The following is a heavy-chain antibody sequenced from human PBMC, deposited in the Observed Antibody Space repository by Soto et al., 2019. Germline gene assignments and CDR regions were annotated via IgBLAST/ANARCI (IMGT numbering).Heavy chain of an antibody. J-gene: IGHJ4*02. CDR1: GDCINTDYY. CDR3: ASSFSDCTSTRCYTIDY. Sequence: PSETLSLTCTVSGDCINTDYYWSWIRQPPGEGLEWIGHIYYTGGTFYSPSLKSRLALSVDTSKNQFSLRLSSVNAADTAVYYCASSFSDCTSTRCYTIDYWGQGTLVTVSS. CDR2: IYYTGGT. V-gene: IGHV4-30-4*01. D-gene: IGHD2-2*02.